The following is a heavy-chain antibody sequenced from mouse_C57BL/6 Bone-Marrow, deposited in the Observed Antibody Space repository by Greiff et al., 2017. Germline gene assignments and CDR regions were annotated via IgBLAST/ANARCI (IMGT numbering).Heavy chain of an antibody. V-gene: IGHV14-2*01. CDR2: IDPEDGET. Sequence: LVESGAELVKPGASVKLSCTASGFNINDYYMHWVKQRTEQGLEWIGRIDPEDGETKYATKFQGKATITADTSSNTAYLQLSSLTSEDTAVYYCAMPTVVATDYWGQGTTLTVSS. J-gene: IGHJ2*01. CDR3: AMPTVVATDY. D-gene: IGHD1-1*01. CDR1: GFNINDYY.